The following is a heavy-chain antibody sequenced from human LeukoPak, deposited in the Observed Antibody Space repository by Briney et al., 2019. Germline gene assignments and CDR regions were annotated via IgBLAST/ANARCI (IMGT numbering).Heavy chain of an antibody. J-gene: IGHJ3*02. CDR1: GFTFSNAW. CDR3: ARVAEAAAFDI. CDR2: ISSSSSYI. Sequence: PGGSLRLSCAASGFTFSNAWMNWVRQAPGKGLEWVSSISSSSSYIYYADSVKGRFTISRDNAKNSLYLQMNSLRAEDTAVYYCARVAEAAAFDIWGQGTMVTVSS. V-gene: IGHV3-21*01. D-gene: IGHD6-25*01.